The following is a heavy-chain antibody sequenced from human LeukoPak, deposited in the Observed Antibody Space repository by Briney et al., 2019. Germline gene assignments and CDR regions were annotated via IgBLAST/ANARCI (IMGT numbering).Heavy chain of an antibody. J-gene: IGHJ4*02. Sequence: QPGGSLRLSCAASGFTFSSYGMHWVRQAPGKGLEWVAVISYDGSNKYYADSVKGRFTISRDNSKNTLYLQMNSLRAEDTAVYYCARLTTMVTTFVYWGQGALVTVSS. V-gene: IGHV3-30*03. CDR1: GFTFSSYG. CDR3: ARLTTMVTTFVY. D-gene: IGHD5-18*01. CDR2: ISYDGSNK.